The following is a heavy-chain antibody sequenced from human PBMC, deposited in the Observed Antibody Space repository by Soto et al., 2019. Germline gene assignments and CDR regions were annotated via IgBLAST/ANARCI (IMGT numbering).Heavy chain of an antibody. CDR3: ARDRHYYDSSGYYYRDY. CDR2: ISSSGSTI. CDR1: GFTFSDYY. V-gene: IGHV3-11*01. Sequence: PGGSLRLSCAASGFTFSDYYMSWIRQAPGKGLEWVSYISSSGSTIYYADSVKGRCTISRDNAKNSLYLQMNSLRAEETAVYYCARDRHYYDSSGYYYRDYWGQGTLVTVS. J-gene: IGHJ4*02. D-gene: IGHD3-22*01.